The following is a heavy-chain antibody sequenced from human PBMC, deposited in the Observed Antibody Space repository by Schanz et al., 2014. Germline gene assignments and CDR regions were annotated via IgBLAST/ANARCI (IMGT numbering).Heavy chain of an antibody. V-gene: IGHV1-69*08. Sequence: QVHLVQSGAEVKKPGSSVKVSCKASGGTFSSDTFSWVRQAPGQGLEWMGRIVPIAGITNYAQRFQGRVTITADKSSDIAYMELSSLRSEDTAVYYCARDRLECGAECYSVEVFEIWGQGTLVIVSS. D-gene: IGHD2-21*01. CDR1: GGTFSSDT. CDR2: IVPIAGIT. J-gene: IGHJ4*02. CDR3: ARDRLECGAECYSVEVFEI.